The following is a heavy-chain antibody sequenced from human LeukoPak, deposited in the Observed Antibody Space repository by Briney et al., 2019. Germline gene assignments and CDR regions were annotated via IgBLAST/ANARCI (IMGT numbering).Heavy chain of an antibody. CDR3: ARDGFGTGSN. D-gene: IGHD3-16*01. CDR2: IKQDGSEK. V-gene: IGHV3-7*03. Sequence: PGGSLRLSCAVSGLTFSSSWMDWVRQAPGKGLEWVANIKQDGSEKNYVDSVKGRFIISRDNAKNSLYLQMNTLRADDTAVYYCARDGFGTGSNWGQGTLVTVSS. J-gene: IGHJ4*02. CDR1: GLTFSSSW.